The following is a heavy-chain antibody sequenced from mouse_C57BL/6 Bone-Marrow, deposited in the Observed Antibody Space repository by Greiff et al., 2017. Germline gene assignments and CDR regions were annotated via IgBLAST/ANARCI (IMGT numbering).Heavy chain of an antibody. CDR3: ARDGVRNY. Sequence: QVQLKESGPELVKPGASVKISCKASGYAFSSSWMNWVKQRPGKGLEWIGRIYPGDGDTNYNGKFKGKATLTADKSSSTAYMQLSSLTSEDSAVSFCARDGVRNYWGQGTTLTVSS. J-gene: IGHJ2*01. V-gene: IGHV1-82*01. CDR2: IYPGDGDT. CDR1: GYAFSSSW. D-gene: IGHD2-2*01.